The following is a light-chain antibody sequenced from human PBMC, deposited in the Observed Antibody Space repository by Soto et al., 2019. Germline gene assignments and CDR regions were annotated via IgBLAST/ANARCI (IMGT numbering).Light chain of an antibody. Sequence: EIAMTQSPATLSVSPGERVTLSCRASQDIRSSLAWYQQKPGQAPRLLIYGASIRATGIPDRFSASGSGTDFTLTISRLGPEDFAVYYCQQYESSPRTFGQGTKVDIK. CDR2: GAS. J-gene: IGKJ1*01. V-gene: IGKV3-20*01. CDR3: QQYESSPRT. CDR1: QDIRSS.